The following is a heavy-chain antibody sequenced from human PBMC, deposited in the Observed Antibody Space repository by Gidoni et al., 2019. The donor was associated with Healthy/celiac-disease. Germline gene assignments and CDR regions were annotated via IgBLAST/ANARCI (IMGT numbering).Heavy chain of an antibody. CDR3: ASRLLAATDY. D-gene: IGHD2-15*01. CDR2: ISISRSYI. J-gene: IGHJ4*02. CDR1: GFTFSSYS. Sequence: EVQLVASGGGLVTPGGSLRLSRAASGFTFSSYSMNWVRQAPGQGLVWVSSISISRSYIYYANSVKGRFTIARDNAKNSLYLRMHSRRAEDTAVYYCASRLLAATDYWGQGTLVTVSS. V-gene: IGHV3-21*01.